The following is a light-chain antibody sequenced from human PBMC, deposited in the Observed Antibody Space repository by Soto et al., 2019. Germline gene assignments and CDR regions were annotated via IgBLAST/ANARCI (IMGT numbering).Light chain of an antibody. J-gene: IGLJ2*01. Sequence: QLVLTQPPSVSEAPRQRVTISCSGSSSNIGNNAVNWYQQLPGKAPKLLIYYDDMLPSGVSNRFSGSKSGTSASLAISGLRSEDEADYYCAAWDDSLKGVVFGGGTKLTVL. CDR2: YDD. CDR3: AAWDDSLKGVV. CDR1: SSNIGNNA. V-gene: IGLV1-36*01.